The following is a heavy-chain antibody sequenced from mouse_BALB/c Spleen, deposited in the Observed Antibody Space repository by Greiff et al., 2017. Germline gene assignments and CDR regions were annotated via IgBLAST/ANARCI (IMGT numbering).Heavy chain of an antibody. Sequence: VQLQQSGAELAKPGASVKMSCKASGYTFTSYWMHWVKQRPGPGLEWIGYINPSTGYTEYNQKFKDKATLTADKSSSTAYLQLSSLTSEDSAVYYCARFSSTMITTEDFAYWGQGTLVTVSA. V-gene: IGHV1-7*01. CDR3: ARFSSTMITTEDFAY. J-gene: IGHJ3*01. CDR1: GYTFTSYW. CDR2: INPSTGYT. D-gene: IGHD2-4*01.